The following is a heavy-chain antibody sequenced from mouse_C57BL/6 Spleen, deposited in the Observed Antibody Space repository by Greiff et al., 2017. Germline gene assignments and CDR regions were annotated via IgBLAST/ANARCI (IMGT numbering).Heavy chain of an antibody. CDR2: ISDGGSYT. CDR3: ARDLGEGAMDY. J-gene: IGHJ4*01. CDR1: GFTFSSYA. D-gene: IGHD4-1*01. V-gene: IGHV5-4*01. Sequence: EVHLVESGGGLVKPGGSLKLSCAASGFTFSSYAMSWVRQTPEKRLEWVATISDGGSYTYYPDNVKGRFTISRDNAKNNLYLQMSHLKSEDTAMYYCARDLGEGAMDYWGQGTSVTVSS.